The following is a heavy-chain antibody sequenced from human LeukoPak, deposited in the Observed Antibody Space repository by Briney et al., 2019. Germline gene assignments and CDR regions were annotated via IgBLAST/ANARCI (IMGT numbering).Heavy chain of an antibody. Sequence: PGGSLRLSCAASGFTFSSYAMHWVRQAPGKGLEWVAVISYDGSNKYYADSVKGRFTISRDNAKNSLYLQMNSLRAEDTAVYYCARGLLSHNWGQGTMVTVSS. CDR3: ARGLLSHN. J-gene: IGHJ3*01. CDR1: GFTFSSYA. V-gene: IGHV3-30-3*01. D-gene: IGHD3/OR15-3a*01. CDR2: ISYDGSNK.